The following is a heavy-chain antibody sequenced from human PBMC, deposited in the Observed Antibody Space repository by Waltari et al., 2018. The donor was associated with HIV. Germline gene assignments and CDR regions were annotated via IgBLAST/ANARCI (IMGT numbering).Heavy chain of an antibody. V-gene: IGHV3-21*01. D-gene: IGHD3-16*01. CDR2: IDGSGTYI. CDR1: GFTFSSHR. Sequence: EVQLAESGGGLVRPGGSLRLSCAASGFTFSSHRMNWVRQAPGRGLEWLSSIDGSGTYIYYADSMKGRFTVSRDNAKSSLYLQLNSLRAEDTAVYYCAREIMLGTPFFDYWGRGTLVTVSS. J-gene: IGHJ4*02. CDR3: AREIMLGTPFFDY.